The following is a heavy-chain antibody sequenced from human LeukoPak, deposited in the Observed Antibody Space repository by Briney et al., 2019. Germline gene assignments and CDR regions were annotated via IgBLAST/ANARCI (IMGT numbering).Heavy chain of an antibody. CDR1: GYTFTSYT. J-gene: IGHJ3*02. CDR2: INTNTGNP. V-gene: IGHV7-4-1*02. CDR3: ARDIVYQQIVVVTAIGDAFDI. D-gene: IGHD2-21*02. Sequence: ASVKVSCKASGYTFTSYTMNWVRQAPGQGLEWMGWINTNTGNPTYAQGFTGRFVFSLDTSVSTAYPQISSLKAEDTAVYYCARDIVYQQIVVVTAIGDAFDIWGQGTMVTVSS.